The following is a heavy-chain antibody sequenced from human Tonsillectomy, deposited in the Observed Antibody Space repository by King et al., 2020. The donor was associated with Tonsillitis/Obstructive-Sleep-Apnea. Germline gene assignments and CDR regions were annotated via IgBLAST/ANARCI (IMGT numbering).Heavy chain of an antibody. D-gene: IGHD3-10*01. CDR1: GYSFTSYW. J-gene: IGHJ4*02. Sequence: VQLVESGAEVKKPGESLTISCKGSGYSFTSYWIGWVRQMPGKGLEWMGIIYPGDSDTKYSPSFQGQVAISADKSISTAYLHWSSLKASDTAMYYCARPPVGRLLWFGEADYWGQGTLVTVSS. CDR3: ARPPVGRLLWFGEADY. CDR2: IYPGDSDT. V-gene: IGHV5-51*03.